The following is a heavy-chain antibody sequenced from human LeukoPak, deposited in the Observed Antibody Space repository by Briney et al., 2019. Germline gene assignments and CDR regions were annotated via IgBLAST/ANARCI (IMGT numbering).Heavy chain of an antibody. V-gene: IGHV3-7*01. Sequence: GGSLRLSCAASGFTFSDSWMSWVRQAPGKGLEWVANMNQEGSAKGYVDSVKGRFTISRDNARNSLYLQMSSLRPEDTAVYYCATYTHWVAGDVWGQGTTVTVSS. CDR2: MNQEGSAK. CDR1: GFTFSDSW. D-gene: IGHD3-16*01. J-gene: IGHJ6*02. CDR3: ATYTHWVAGDV.